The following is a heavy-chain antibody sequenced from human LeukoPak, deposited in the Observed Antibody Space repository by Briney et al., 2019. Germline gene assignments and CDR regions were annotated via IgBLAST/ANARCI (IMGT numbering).Heavy chain of an antibody. CDR1: GFTFSNYW. Sequence: GGSLRLSCAASGFTFSNYWMRWVRQAPGKGLEWVANIKQYGSETYYVDSVKGRFTISRDNAKNSLYLQMNSLRAEDTAVYYCARERDGTLDYWGQGTLVTASS. V-gene: IGHV3-7*01. CDR2: IKQYGSET. D-gene: IGHD5-24*01. CDR3: ARERDGTLDY. J-gene: IGHJ4*02.